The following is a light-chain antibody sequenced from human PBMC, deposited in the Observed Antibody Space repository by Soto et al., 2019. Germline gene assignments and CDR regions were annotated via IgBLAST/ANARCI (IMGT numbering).Light chain of an antibody. CDR3: CSYAGSYTFAVV. CDR2: DVS. J-gene: IGLJ2*01. CDR1: SSDVGGYNY. V-gene: IGLV2-11*01. Sequence: QSVLTQPRSVSGSPGQSVTISCTGTSSDVGGYNYVSWYQQHPGKAPKLMIYDVSKRPSGVPDRFSGSKSGNTASLTISGLHAEDEADYYCCSYAGSYTFAVVFGGGTKLTVL.